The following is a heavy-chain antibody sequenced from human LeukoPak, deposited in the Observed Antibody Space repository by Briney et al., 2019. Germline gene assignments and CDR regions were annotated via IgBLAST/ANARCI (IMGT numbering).Heavy chain of an antibody. CDR2: ISYDGSNK. CDR3: AKTRPLDSSSWSHGDY. V-gene: IGHV3-30-3*02. J-gene: IGHJ4*02. D-gene: IGHD6-13*01. CDR1: SYA. Sequence: SYAXXXVRQAPGKGLEWVAVISYDGSNKYYADSVKGRFTISRDNSKNTLYLQMNSLRAEDTAVYYCAKTRPLDSSSWSHGDYWGQGTLVTVSS.